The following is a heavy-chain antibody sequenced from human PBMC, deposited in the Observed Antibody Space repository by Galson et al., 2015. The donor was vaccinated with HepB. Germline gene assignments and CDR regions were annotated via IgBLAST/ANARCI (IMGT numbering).Heavy chain of an antibody. CDR3: ASLETRGMATIPFDY. D-gene: IGHD5-24*01. Sequence: SLRLSCAASGFTFSNYAMHWVRQAPGKGLEWVALLSYDGSNKYNADSLKGRFTISIDKSKNTFYIQMNNLRGEDTALYYCASLETRGMATIPFDYWGQGTLVTVSS. CDR2: LSYDGSNK. J-gene: IGHJ4*02. CDR1: GFTFSNYA. V-gene: IGHV3-30-3*02.